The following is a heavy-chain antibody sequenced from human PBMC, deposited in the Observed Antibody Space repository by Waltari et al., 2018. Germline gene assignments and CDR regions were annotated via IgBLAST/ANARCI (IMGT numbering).Heavy chain of an antibody. Sequence: EVQLVQSGAEVKKPGESLKISCKGSGYSFTSYWIGWVRQMPGKGWEWWWIISPCDPDTSNSPSFQGQGTSAADKSISTAYLQWSSLKASDTAMYYCARLFRASGSWGGDYWGQGTLVTVSS. CDR1: GYSFTSYW. CDR2: ISPCDPDT. CDR3: ARLFRASGSWGGDY. J-gene: IGHJ4*02. V-gene: IGHV5-51*01. D-gene: IGHD1-26*01.